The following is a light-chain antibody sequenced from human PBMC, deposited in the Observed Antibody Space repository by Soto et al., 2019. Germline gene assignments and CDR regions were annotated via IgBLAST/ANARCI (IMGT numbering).Light chain of an antibody. V-gene: IGLV2-14*01. CDR2: EVY. J-gene: IGLJ3*02. Sequence: QSALTQPASVSGSPGQSITISCTGTNSDVGGYDRVSWYQHHPGKAPKLLIFEVYNRPSGISDRFSGSKSGDTASLTISGLRAEDEVDYYCISYIPSTTTHWVFGGGTKLTVL. CDR3: ISYIPSTTTHWV. CDR1: NSDVGGYDR.